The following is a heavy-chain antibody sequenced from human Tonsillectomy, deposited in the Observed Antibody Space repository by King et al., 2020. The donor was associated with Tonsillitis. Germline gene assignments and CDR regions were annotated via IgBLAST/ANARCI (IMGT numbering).Heavy chain of an antibody. V-gene: IGHV1-2*02. D-gene: IGHD2-21*02. CDR3: ASALAYCGGDCYDYYFDY. CDR1: GYTFTGYY. J-gene: IGHJ4*02. Sequence: VQLVESGAEVKKPGASVKVSCKASGYTFTGYYMHWVRQAPGQGLEWMGWINPNSGGTNYAQKFQGRVTMTRDTSISTAYMELSRLGSDDTAVYYCASALAYCGGDCYDYYFDYWGQGTLVTVSS. CDR2: INPNSGGT.